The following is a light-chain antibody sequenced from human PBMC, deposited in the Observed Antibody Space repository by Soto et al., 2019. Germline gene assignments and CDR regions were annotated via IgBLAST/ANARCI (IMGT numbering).Light chain of an antibody. Sequence: EIVLTQSPATLSLSPGERATLSCRASQSVSSYLAWYQQKPGQAPRLLIYGASTRATGIPARFSGSGSGTEFTLTISSLQSEDFAVYNCQQYNKWPRTFGQGTKVDIK. J-gene: IGKJ2*01. CDR2: GAS. CDR3: QQYNKWPRT. CDR1: QSVSSY. V-gene: IGKV3-15*01.